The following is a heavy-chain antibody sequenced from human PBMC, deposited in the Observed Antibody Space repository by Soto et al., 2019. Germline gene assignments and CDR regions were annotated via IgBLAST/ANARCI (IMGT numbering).Heavy chain of an antibody. J-gene: IGHJ4*02. D-gene: IGHD3-9*01. V-gene: IGHV3-23*01. CDR2: ISCSGGST. Sequence: GGSLRLSFAASGFTFSSYATSWVRQAPGKGPEGVGSISCSGGSTYYADSVKVRFTISMDNSKNTLYLQMNSLRAEDTAVYYCAKLQLRYFDWLFGYFDXWGQGTLVTVSX. CDR1: GFTFSSYA. CDR3: AKLQLRYFDWLFGYFDX.